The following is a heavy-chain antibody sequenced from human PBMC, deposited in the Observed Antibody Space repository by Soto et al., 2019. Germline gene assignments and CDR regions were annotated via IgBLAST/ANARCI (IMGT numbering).Heavy chain of an antibody. V-gene: IGHV3-64*01. CDR3: ATGYSGYDYAGVPTTY. Sequence: GGSLRLSCAASGFTFSSYAMHWVRQAPGKGLEYVSAISSNGGSTYYANSVKGRFTISRDNSKNTLYLQMGSLRAEDMAVYYCATGYSGYDYAGVPTTYWGQGTLVTVSS. CDR1: GFTFSSYA. CDR2: ISSNGGST. D-gene: IGHD5-12*01. J-gene: IGHJ4*02.